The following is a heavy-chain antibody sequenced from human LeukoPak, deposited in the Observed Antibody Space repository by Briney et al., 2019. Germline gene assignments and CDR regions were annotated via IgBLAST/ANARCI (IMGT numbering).Heavy chain of an antibody. Sequence: GGSLRLSCAASGFTVSSNYMSWVRQAPGKGLEWVSVIYSGGSTYYADPVKGRFTISRDNSENTLYLQMNSLRAEDTAVYYCARERTATSYFDYWGQGTLVTVSS. CDR2: IYSGGST. CDR3: ARERTATSYFDY. D-gene: IGHD5-24*01. CDR1: GFTVSSNY. J-gene: IGHJ4*02. V-gene: IGHV3-53*01.